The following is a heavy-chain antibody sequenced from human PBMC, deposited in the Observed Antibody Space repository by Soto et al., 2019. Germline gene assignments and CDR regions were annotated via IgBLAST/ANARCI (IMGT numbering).Heavy chain of an antibody. CDR3: ARHGRWLPPDY. CDR2: ISYSGNT. Sequence: PSETLSLTCTVSGGSISSYYWSWIRQPPGKGLEWIGYISYSGNTNYNPSLKSRVTISVDTSKNQFSLKLSSVTAADTAVYYCARHGRWLPPDYWGQGTLVTVSS. CDR1: GGSISSYY. V-gene: IGHV4-59*08. D-gene: IGHD3-22*01. J-gene: IGHJ4*02.